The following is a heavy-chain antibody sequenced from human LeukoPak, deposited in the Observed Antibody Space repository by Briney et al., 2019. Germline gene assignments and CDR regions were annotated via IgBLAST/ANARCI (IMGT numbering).Heavy chain of an antibody. V-gene: IGHV4-61*02. CDR1: GDSISSGIHY. CDR3: ARQWGAMIVVSAAFDI. CDR2: IYTSGST. J-gene: IGHJ3*02. Sequence: SETLSLTCTVSGDSISSGIHYWNWIRQPAGKGLEWIGRIYTSGSTNYNPSLKSRVTISVDTSKNQFSLKLSSVTAADTAVYYCARQWGAMIVVSAAFDIWGQGTMVTVSS. D-gene: IGHD3-22*01.